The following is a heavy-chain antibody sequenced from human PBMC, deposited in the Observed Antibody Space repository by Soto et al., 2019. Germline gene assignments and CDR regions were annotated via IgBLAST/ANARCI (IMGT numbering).Heavy chain of an antibody. J-gene: IGHJ6*02. V-gene: IGHV3-7*03. Sequence: PGGSLRLSCAASGFTFSNYWLSWVRQAPGKGLEWVANIKKDGSEKYYVGSVVGRFTISRDNAENSLYLQMNSLRAEDTAVYYCARDQEGSGSHWLGYNYYAMDVWGQGTTVTVSS. CDR2: IKKDGSEK. CDR1: GFTFSNYW. CDR3: ARDQEGSGSHWLGYNYYAMDV. D-gene: IGHD3-10*01.